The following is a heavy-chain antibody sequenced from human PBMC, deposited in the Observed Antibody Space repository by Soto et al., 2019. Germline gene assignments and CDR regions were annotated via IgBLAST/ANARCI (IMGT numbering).Heavy chain of an antibody. J-gene: IGHJ4*02. V-gene: IGHV3-53*04. Sequence: EVPLVESGGGLVQPGGSLRLSCAASGFTVSSNYMSWVRQAPGKGLEWVSVIYSGGSTYYADSVKGRFTISRHNSKNTLYLQMNSLRAEDTAVYYCARQNHMVRGVPFDYWGQGTLVTVSS. CDR2: IYSGGST. CDR1: GFTVSSNY. CDR3: ARQNHMVRGVPFDY. D-gene: IGHD3-10*01.